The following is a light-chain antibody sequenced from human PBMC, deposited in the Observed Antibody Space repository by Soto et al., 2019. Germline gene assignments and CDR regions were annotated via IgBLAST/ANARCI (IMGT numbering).Light chain of an antibody. V-gene: IGLV2-14*03. CDR3: SSYTGSSPSYV. J-gene: IGLJ1*01. CDR1: SSDVGGYNY. Sequence: QSALTQPASVSGSPGQSITISCTGTSSDVGGYNYVSWYQHHPGKAPELMIYDVTNRPSGVSHRFSGSKSGNSASLTISGLHAEDEADYYCSSYTGSSPSYVFVAGTKVTVL. CDR2: DVT.